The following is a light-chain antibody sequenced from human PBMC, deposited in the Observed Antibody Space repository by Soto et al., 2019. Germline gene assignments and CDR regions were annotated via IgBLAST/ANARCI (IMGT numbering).Light chain of an antibody. Sequence: DIQMTQSPASLSASVGDRVTITCRASPIINLYLNWYQQQQGIAPKLLISAPSRLQSGFQSRFSGSGSRTDFTLAISSLQPEDFATYCCQQRYRTPWTLGQGTKVDIK. V-gene: IGKV1-39*01. CDR3: QQRYRTPWT. J-gene: IGKJ1*01. CDR2: APS. CDR1: PIINLY.